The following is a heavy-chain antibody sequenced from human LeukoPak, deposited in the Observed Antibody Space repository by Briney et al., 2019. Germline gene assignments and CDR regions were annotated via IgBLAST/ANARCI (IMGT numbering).Heavy chain of an antibody. J-gene: IGHJ4*02. CDR3: AGELGGNYGGNTGSN. D-gene: IGHD4-23*01. Sequence: KPSETLSLTCTVSGGSISSYYWSWIRQPPGKGLEWIGYIYYSGSTNYNPSLKSRVTISVDTSKNQFSLKLSSVTAADTAVYYCAGELGGNYGGNTGSNWGQGTLVTVSS. CDR1: GGSISSYY. CDR2: IYYSGST. V-gene: IGHV4-59*01.